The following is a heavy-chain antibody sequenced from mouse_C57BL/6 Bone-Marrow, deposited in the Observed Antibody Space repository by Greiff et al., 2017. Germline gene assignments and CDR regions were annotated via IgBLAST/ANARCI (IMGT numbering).Heavy chain of an antibody. CDR1: GFSLTSYG. CDR3: ARKRDYCAMDY. J-gene: IGHJ4*01. CDR2: IWSGGST. V-gene: IGHV2-2*01. Sequence: QVQLKQSGPGLVQPSQSLSITCTVSGFSLTSYGVHWVRQSPGKGLEWLGGIWSGGSTDNNAAFISRLSISKDNSKSQVFFKMNSLQADDTAIYYCARKRDYCAMDYWGQGTSVTVSS.